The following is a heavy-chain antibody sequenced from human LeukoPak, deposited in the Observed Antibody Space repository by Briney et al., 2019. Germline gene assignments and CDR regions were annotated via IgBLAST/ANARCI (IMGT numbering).Heavy chain of an antibody. CDR1: GFTFSSYW. D-gene: IGHD1-26*01. CDR2: IDVGSYA. CDR3: ATEGIVGGGAHFDY. Sequence: GGSLRLSCVASGFTFSSYWMSWVRQAPGKGLEWVSSIDVGSYAYYANSVKGRFTISRDNAKNSLYLQMNSLRVEDTAVYYCATEGIVGGGAHFDYWGQGTLVTVSS. V-gene: IGHV3-21*01. J-gene: IGHJ4*02.